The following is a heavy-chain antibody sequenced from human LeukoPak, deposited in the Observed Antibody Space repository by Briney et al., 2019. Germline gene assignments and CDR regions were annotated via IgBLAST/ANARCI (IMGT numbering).Heavy chain of an antibody. J-gene: IGHJ4*02. CDR1: GFTFGDTW. CDR3: ATSYDMGWLIGY. D-gene: IGHD3/OR15-3a*01. CDR2: IKQDGSEK. Sequence: PGGSLRLSCAASGFTFGDTWMNWVRQVPGQGLEWVANIKQDGSEKFYVASVKGRFTISRDNGKSSLYLQMNSLRAEDTALYYCATSYDMGWLIGYWGRGTLVTVSS. V-gene: IGHV3-7*03.